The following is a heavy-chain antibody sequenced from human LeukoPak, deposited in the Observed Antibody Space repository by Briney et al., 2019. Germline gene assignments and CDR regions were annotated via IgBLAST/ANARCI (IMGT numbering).Heavy chain of an antibody. V-gene: IGHV1-69*06. J-gene: IGHJ4*02. CDR2: IIPISGTA. D-gene: IGHD5-12*01. CDR3: ARSDIVATGHYFDY. Sequence: SVKVSCKASGGTFSSYAISWVRQAPGQGLEWVGGIIPISGTANYAQKFQGRVTITADKSTSTAYMELSSLRSEDTAVYYCARSDIVATGHYFDYWGQGTLVTVSS. CDR1: GGTFSSYA.